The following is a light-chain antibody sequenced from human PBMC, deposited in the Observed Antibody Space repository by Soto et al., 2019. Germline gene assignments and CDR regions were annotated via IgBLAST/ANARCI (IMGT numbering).Light chain of an antibody. Sequence: EIVLTQSPATLSLSPGERATLSCRASQSVSSYLAWYQQKPGQAPRLLIYDASNRATGIPARFSSSGSGTAFTLTISSREREDFVVYYCQQRSNWPLITFGQVTRLEIK. V-gene: IGKV3-11*01. CDR3: QQRSNWPLIT. CDR1: QSVSSY. J-gene: IGKJ5*01. CDR2: DAS.